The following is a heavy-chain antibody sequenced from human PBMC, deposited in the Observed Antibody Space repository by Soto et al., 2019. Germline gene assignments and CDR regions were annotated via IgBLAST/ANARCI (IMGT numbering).Heavy chain of an antibody. V-gene: IGHV1-2*04. CDR3: ARGGYDNKPPVSHFDY. D-gene: IGHD5-12*01. J-gene: IGHJ4*02. CDR2: INPNSGGT. CDR1: GYTFTGYY. Sequence: QVQLVQSGAEVKKPGASVKVSCKASGYTFTGYYMHWVRQAPGQGLEWMGWINPNSGGTNYAQKFQGWVTMTRNTPISTAYMELSRLRSDDTAVYYCARGGYDNKPPVSHFDYWGQGTLVTVSS.